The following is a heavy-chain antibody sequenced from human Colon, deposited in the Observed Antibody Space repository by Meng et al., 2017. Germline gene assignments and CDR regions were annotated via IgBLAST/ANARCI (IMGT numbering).Heavy chain of an antibody. CDR2: IYYGEST. CDR1: GGSVSSSSYS. J-gene: IGHJ4*02. V-gene: IGHV4-39*01. D-gene: IGHD1-26*01. Sequence: QLQLQESGPGLVKPSETLSLTCTVAGGSVSSSSYSWGWIRQPPGKGLEWIGTIYYGESTYYNPSLQSRVAISVDTSKNQFSLKLRSVTAADTAVYYCARPGLLSGSQRAYFDYWGQGALVTVSS. CDR3: ARPGLLSGSQRAYFDY.